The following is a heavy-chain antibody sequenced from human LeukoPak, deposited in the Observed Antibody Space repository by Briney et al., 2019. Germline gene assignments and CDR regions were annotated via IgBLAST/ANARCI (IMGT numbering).Heavy chain of an antibody. J-gene: IGHJ6*03. Sequence: GGSLRLSCAASGFTFSSYGMHWVRQAPGKGLEWVAVIWYDGSNKYYADSVKGRYTISRDNSKNTLYLQMNSLRAEDTAVYYCAKWMQPLYYYMDVWGKGTTVTVSS. CDR1: GFTFSSYG. CDR2: IWYDGSNK. CDR3: AKWMQPLYYYMDV. V-gene: IGHV3-33*06. D-gene: IGHD5-18*01.